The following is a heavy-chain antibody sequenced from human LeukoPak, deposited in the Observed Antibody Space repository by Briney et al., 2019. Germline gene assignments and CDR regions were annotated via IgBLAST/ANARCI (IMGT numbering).Heavy chain of an antibody. V-gene: IGHV4-30-4*01. CDR3: AREEIGSGSYYLDY. CDR1: GGSISSGDYY. D-gene: IGHD3-10*01. CDR2: IYYSGST. J-gene: IGHJ4*02. Sequence: PSETLSLTCTVSGGSISSGDYYWSWIRQPPGKGLEWIEYIYYSGSTYYNPSLKSRVTISVDTSKNQFSLKLSSVTAADTAVYYCAREEIGSGSYYLDYWGQGTLATVSS.